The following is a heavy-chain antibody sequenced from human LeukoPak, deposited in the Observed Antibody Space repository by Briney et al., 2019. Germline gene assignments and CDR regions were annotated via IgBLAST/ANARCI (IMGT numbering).Heavy chain of an antibody. CDR2: IYDSGST. Sequence: SETLSLTCTVSGGSIRSSYYYWGWIRQPPGKGLEWIGSIYDSGSTYYNPSLKSRVTISVDTSKNQFSLKLSSVTAADTAVYYCARLHSDYYLDYWGQGTLVTVSS. V-gene: IGHV4-39*01. CDR1: GGSIRSSYYY. J-gene: IGHJ4*02. CDR3: ARLHSDYYLDY. D-gene: IGHD3-22*01.